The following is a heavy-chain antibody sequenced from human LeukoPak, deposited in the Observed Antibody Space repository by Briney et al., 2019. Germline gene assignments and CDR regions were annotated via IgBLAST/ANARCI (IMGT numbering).Heavy chain of an antibody. CDR3: ARSFGDYDYVWGSYRPGWSYFDY. V-gene: IGHV3-74*01. CDR2: INSDGSST. J-gene: IGHJ4*02. CDR1: GFTFSSYS. D-gene: IGHD3-16*02. Sequence: GGSLRLSCAASGFTFSSYSMNWVRQAPGKGLVWVSRINSDGSSTSYADSVKGRFTISRDNAKNTLYLQMNSLRAEDTAVYYCARSFGDYDYVWGSYRPGWSYFDYWGQGTLVTVSS.